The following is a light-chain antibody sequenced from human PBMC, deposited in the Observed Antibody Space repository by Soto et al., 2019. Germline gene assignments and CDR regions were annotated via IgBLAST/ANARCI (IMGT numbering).Light chain of an antibody. CDR1: SSNIGSNY. V-gene: IGLV1-47*02. J-gene: IGLJ2*01. Sequence: QSVLTQPPSASATPGQSVTISCSGSSSNIGSNYVYWYQQLPGTAPKLLIYNSNQRPSGVPDRFSGSRSGTSASLAISGLRSEDESDYYCAAWDDSLSGVVFGGGTKVTVL. CDR3: AAWDDSLSGVV. CDR2: NSN.